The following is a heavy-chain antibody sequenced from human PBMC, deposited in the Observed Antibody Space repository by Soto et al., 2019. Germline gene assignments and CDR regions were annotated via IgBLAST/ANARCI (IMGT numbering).Heavy chain of an antibody. D-gene: IGHD2-15*01. J-gene: IGHJ4*02. CDR2: VYYSGST. CDR3: ARPPNCSGGSCSLYYFDY. V-gene: IGHV4-39*01. Sequence: SETLSLTCIVSGGSISSSSYYWSWIRLPPGKGPEYIGSVYYSGSTYSNPSLKSRVTMSVDTSKNQFSLKLTSVTAADTAVYYCARPPNCSGGSCSLYYFDYWGQGTLVTVSS. CDR1: GGSISSSSYY.